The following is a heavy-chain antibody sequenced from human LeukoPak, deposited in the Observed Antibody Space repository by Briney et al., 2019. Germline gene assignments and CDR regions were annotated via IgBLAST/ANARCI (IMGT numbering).Heavy chain of an antibody. CDR3: ANLPL. V-gene: IGHV3-30*18. Sequence: GGSLRLSCAASGFTFSTYGMHWVRQALGKGLEWVAVISYDGNNKHYADSVKGRFTISRDTSKNTLYLQMNSLRPEDAAVYYCANLPLWGQGTLVTVSS. J-gene: IGHJ4*02. CDR2: ISYDGNNK. CDR1: GFTFSTYG.